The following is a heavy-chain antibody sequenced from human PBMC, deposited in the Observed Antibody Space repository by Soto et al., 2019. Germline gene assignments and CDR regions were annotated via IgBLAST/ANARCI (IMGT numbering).Heavy chain of an antibody. CDR3: ARGGLYSSAGVDY. CDR2: ISSSSSYT. Sequence: PVGSLRLSCAASGFTFSDYYMSWIRQAPGKGLEWVSYISSSSSYTNYADSVKGRFTISRDNAKNSLYLQMNSLRAEDTAVYYCARGGLYSSAGVDYWGQGALVTVSS. D-gene: IGHD6-19*01. CDR1: GFTFSDYY. V-gene: IGHV3-11*06. J-gene: IGHJ4*02.